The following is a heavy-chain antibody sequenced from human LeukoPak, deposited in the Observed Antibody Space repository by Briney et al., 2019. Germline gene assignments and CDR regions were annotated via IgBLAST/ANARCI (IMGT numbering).Heavy chain of an antibody. CDR2: IQSDGSDT. V-gene: IGHV3-74*01. CDR1: GFXFSSSW. J-gene: IGHJ3*02. Sequence: GGSLRLSCAASGFXFSSSWRTWVRKVPGKGLVWFPRIQSDGSDTTYADSVKGRFTISRDNAKNTLYLQMNSLRAEDTAVYYCAREGNSGWRDDGFDIWGQGTMVTVSS. CDR3: AREGNSGWRDDGFDI. D-gene: IGHD6-19*01.